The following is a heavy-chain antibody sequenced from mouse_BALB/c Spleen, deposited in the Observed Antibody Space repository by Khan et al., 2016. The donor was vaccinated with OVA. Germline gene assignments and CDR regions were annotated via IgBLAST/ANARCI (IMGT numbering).Heavy chain of an antibody. CDR2: ISSGGDYT. Sequence: EVELVESGGDLVKPGGSLKLSCAASGFIFSSYSMSWVRQTPDKRLEWVATISSGGDYTYYPDNVKGRFTISRDNAKNTLYLQMSSLKSEDTAMYYCASHLTVSFAYWGQGTLVTVSA. V-gene: IGHV5-6*01. CDR1: GFIFSSYS. D-gene: IGHD4-1*01. CDR3: ASHLTVSFAY. J-gene: IGHJ3*01.